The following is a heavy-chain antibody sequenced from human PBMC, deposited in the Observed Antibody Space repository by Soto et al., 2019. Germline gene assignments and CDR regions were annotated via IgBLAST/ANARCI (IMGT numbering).Heavy chain of an antibody. J-gene: IGHJ3*02. Sequence: SETLSLTCTVSGGSISSGDYYWSWIRQPPGKGLEWIGYIYYSGSTYYNPSLKSRVTISVDTSKNQFSLKLSSVTAADTAVYYCARDPYSGSYRGAFDIWGQGTMVTVSS. V-gene: IGHV4-30-4*01. CDR2: IYYSGST. D-gene: IGHD1-26*01. CDR1: GGSISSGDYY. CDR3: ARDPYSGSYRGAFDI.